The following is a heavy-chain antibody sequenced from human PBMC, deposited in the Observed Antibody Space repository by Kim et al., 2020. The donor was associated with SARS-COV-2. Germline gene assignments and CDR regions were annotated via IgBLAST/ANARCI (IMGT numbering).Heavy chain of an antibody. J-gene: IGHJ4*02. V-gene: IGHV3-23*01. CDR1: GFTFSSYA. D-gene: IGHD5-12*01. CDR2: IGGSGNST. CDR3: AKGLRFNDY. Sequence: GGSLRLSCAASGFTFSSYAMSWVRQAPGKGLEWVSAIGGSGNSTYCADSVKGRFTISRDNSKNTLYLQMNSLRDDDTAVYYRAKGLRFNDYWGQGTLVTVSS.